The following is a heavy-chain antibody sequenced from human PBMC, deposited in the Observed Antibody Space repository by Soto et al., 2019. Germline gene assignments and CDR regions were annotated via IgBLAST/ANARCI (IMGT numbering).Heavy chain of an antibody. J-gene: IGHJ4*02. CDR2: ITSDTKTI. CDR3: ARSVEGDFDY. D-gene: IGHD6-19*01. CDR1: GFRFSIYS. Sequence: EVQLVESGGGLVQPGGSLRLSCAASGFRFSIYSMNWVRQAPGKGLEWSAYITSDTKTIKYADSVKGRFTISRDNAKNSVYLQMNSLRDEDTAVYYCARSVEGDFDYWGQGTVVTVSS. V-gene: IGHV3-48*02.